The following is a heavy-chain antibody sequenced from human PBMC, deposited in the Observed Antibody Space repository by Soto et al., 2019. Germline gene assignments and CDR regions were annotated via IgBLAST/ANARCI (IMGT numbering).Heavy chain of an antibody. CDR3: ARRGLYSSSEEDGMDV. CDR2: MNPNSGNT. D-gene: IGHD6-13*01. J-gene: IGHJ6*02. V-gene: IGHV1-8*01. Sequence: QVQLVQSGAEVKKPGASVKVSCKASGYTFTSYDINWVRQAPGQGLEWMGWMNPNSGNTGYAQKFQGRVTITRNTSISTAYMGLSSQRSEDTAVYYCARRGLYSSSEEDGMDVWGQGTTVTVSS. CDR1: GYTFTSYD.